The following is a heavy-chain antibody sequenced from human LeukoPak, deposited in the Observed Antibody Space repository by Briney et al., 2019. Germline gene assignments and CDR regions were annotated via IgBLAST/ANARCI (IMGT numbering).Heavy chain of an antibody. CDR2: ISGSGGST. V-gene: IGHV3-23*01. CDR3: AKDRSAKQLGAADY. J-gene: IGHJ4*02. CDR1: GFTFSSYS. D-gene: IGHD1-26*01. Sequence: GGSLRLSCAASGFTFSSYSMNWVRQAPGKGLEWVSAISGSGGSTYYADSVKGRFTISRDNSKNTLYLQMNSLRAEDTAVYYCAKDRSAKQLGAADYWGQGTLVTVSS.